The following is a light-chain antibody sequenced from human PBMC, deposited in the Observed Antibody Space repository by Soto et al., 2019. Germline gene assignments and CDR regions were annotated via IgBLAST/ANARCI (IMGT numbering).Light chain of an antibody. CDR1: QSISSSY. CDR2: GAS. V-gene: IGKV3-20*01. Sequence: EIVLTQSPGTLSLSPGERATLSCRASQSISSSYLAWYQQKPGQAPRLLVYGASSRATGTPDRFSGSGSGKDFTLTISRLEPEDFAVYYCQQYGSSRFTFGPGTTVDIK. CDR3: QQYGSSRFT. J-gene: IGKJ3*01.